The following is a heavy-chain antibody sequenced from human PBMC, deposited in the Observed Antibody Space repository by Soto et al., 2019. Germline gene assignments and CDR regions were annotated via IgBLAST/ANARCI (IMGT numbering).Heavy chain of an antibody. CDR3: ASTKNWTHYYYGMDV. J-gene: IGHJ6*02. CDR2: IIPIFGTA. Sequence: GASVKVSCKASGGTFSSYAISWVRQAPGQGLEWMGGIIPIFGTANYAQKFQGRVTITADESTSTAYMELGSLRSEDTAVYYCASTKNWTHYYYGMDVWGQGTTVTVSS. V-gene: IGHV1-69*13. CDR1: GGTFSSYA. D-gene: IGHD1-1*01.